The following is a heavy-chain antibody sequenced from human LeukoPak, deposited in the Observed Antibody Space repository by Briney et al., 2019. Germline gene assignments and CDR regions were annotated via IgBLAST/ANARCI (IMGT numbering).Heavy chain of an antibody. CDR3: AKEGVQAPTDWYFGL. V-gene: IGHV3-23*01. J-gene: IGHJ2*01. CDR2: INDNAGTST. Sequence: GGTLRLSCAASGFIFNTYGMGWVRQAPGKGLEWVSGINDNAGTSTWYADSVKGRFIISRDNSKNTVYLQMNSLGVEDTAVYYCAKEGVQAPTDWYFGLWGRGTLVTVSS. D-gene: IGHD1-26*01. CDR1: GFIFNTYG.